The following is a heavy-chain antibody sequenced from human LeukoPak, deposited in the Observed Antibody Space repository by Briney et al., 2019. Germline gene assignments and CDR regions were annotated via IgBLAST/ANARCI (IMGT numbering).Heavy chain of an antibody. D-gene: IGHD3-9*01. J-gene: IGHJ4*02. CDR1: GFTFINYW. Sequence: GGSLRLSCEASGFTFINYWMHWVRQAPGKGLVWVSRINNDGSDTTYADAVKGRFTFSRDNAKNTLYLQMNSLRAEDTAVYYCARGYFGPEFWGQGTLVTVS. V-gene: IGHV3-74*01. CDR3: ARGYFGPEF. CDR2: INNDGSDT.